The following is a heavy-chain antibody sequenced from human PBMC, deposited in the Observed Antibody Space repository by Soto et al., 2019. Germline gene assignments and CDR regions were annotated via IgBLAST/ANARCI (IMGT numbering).Heavy chain of an antibody. CDR3: ARGLTIFGVVIGY. CDR1: GYTFTNYV. D-gene: IGHD3-3*01. Sequence: ASVKVSCKTSGYTFTNYVADWVRQAPGQGLEWMGWINSGNGNTKYSEKFQGRVTITRDTSASTAYMELNSLTSEDTAVYYCARGLTIFGVVIGYWGQGTLVTVSS. CDR2: INSGNGNT. V-gene: IGHV1-3*01. J-gene: IGHJ4*02.